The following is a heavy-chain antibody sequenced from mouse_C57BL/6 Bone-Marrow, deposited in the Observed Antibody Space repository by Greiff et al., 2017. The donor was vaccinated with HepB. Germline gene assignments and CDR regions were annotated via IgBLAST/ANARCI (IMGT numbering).Heavy chain of an antibody. V-gene: IGHV1-19*01. J-gene: IGHJ1*03. D-gene: IGHD1-1*01. CDR1: GYTFTDYY. CDR3: APIYYYGSSWYFDV. CDR2: INPYNGGT. Sequence: VQLQQSGPVLVKPGASVKMSCKASGYTFTDYYMNWVKQSHGKSLEWIGVINPYNGGTSYNQKFKGKATLTVDKSSSTAYMELNSLTSEYSAVYYCAPIYYYGSSWYFDVWGTGTTVTVSS.